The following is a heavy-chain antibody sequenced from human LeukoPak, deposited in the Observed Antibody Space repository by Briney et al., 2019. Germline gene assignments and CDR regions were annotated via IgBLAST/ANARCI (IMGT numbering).Heavy chain of an antibody. Sequence: GGSLRLSCAASGFTFGYYTMNWVRQAPGKGLEWLSSISSTSYYIYYADSLKGRFTISRDNAKNSLYLQMNSLRAEDTAVYYCARGWPGGYFDYWDQGTLVTVSS. CDR3: ARGWPGGYFDY. D-gene: IGHD3-10*01. V-gene: IGHV3-21*01. CDR1: GFTFGYYT. CDR2: ISSTSYYI. J-gene: IGHJ4*02.